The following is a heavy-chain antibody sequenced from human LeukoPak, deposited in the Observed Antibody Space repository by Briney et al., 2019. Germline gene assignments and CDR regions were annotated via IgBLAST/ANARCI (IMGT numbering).Heavy chain of an antibody. D-gene: IGHD5-18*01. Sequence: SVKVSCKASGYTFTSYDINWVRQATGQGLEWMGWMNPNSGNTGYAQKFQGRVTMTRNTSISTANMELSSLRSEDTAVYYCARGLARTSMVTRGGVRFDYWGQGTLVTVSS. CDR1: GYTFTSYD. CDR2: MNPNSGNT. CDR3: ARGLARTSMVTRGGVRFDY. V-gene: IGHV1-8*01. J-gene: IGHJ4*02.